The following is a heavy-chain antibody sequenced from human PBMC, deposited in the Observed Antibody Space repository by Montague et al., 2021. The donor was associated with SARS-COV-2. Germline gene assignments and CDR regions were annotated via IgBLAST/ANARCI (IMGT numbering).Heavy chain of an antibody. CDR3: AKEGYDSGWYPLDS. J-gene: IGHJ4*02. CDR2: IYGGVTVT. V-gene: IGHV3-23*03. Sequence: SLRLSCAASGFTFSNFAMTWVRQAPGKGLEWVPVIYGGVTVTYYXDSVKGRFSVSRDNSKNTLYLQMNTLRAADTAVYFCAKEGYDSGWYPLDSWCQGTL. CDR1: GFTFSNFA. D-gene: IGHD6-19*01.